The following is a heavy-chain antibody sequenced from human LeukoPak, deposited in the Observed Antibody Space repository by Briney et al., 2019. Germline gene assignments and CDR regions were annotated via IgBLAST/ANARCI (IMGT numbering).Heavy chain of an antibody. CDR2: ISTSGSTI. CDR1: GFTFSDCY. J-gene: IGHJ4*02. Sequence: GGSLRLSCAASGFTFSDCYMNWIRQAPGKGLEWVSYISTSGSTIYYADSVKGRFTISRDNAKNSLYLQMNSLRAEDTAVYYCARRRLSSSWYPDYFDYWGQGTLVTVSS. V-gene: IGHV3-11*04. D-gene: IGHD6-13*01. CDR3: ARRRLSSSWYPDYFDY.